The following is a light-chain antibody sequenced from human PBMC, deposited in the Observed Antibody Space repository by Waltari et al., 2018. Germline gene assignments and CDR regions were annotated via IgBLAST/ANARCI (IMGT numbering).Light chain of an antibody. CDR1: QSFSNY. CDR2: DAP. V-gene: IGKV3-11*01. Sequence: EIVLTQSPATLSLSPGERATLSCRASQSFSNYLAWYQQKPGQAPRLLIYDAPKRATGIPARFSGSGSGTDFTLTISSLEPEDFAVYYCHQRGDWPITFGQGTRLEIK. CDR3: HQRGDWPIT. J-gene: IGKJ5*01.